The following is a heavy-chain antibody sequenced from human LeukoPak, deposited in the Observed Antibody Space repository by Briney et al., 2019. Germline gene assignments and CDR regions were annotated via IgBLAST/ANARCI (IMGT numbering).Heavy chain of an antibody. Sequence: SETLSLTCTVSGGSISSNIYFWGWIRQTPEKGLEWIGNIYFSGATYYNPSLKSRVTISVDTSKNQFSLKLSSVTAADTAVYFCARGPYSYDSSGAFDIWGQGTMVTVSS. CDR3: ARGPYSYDSSGAFDI. V-gene: IGHV4-39*01. D-gene: IGHD3-22*01. CDR1: GGSISSNIYF. CDR2: IYFSGAT. J-gene: IGHJ3*02.